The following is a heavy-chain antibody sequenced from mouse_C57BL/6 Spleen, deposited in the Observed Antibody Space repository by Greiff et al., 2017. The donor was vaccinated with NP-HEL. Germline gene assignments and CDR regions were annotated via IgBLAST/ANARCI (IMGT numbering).Heavy chain of an antibody. Sequence: VQVVESGPGLVQPSQSLSITCTVSGFSLTSYGVHWVRQSPGKGLEWLGVIWRGGSTDYNAAFMSRLSITKDNSKSQVFFKMNSLQADDTAIYYCAKNYYGSSGAMDYWGQGTSVTVSS. CDR3: AKNYYGSSGAMDY. CDR1: GFSLTSYG. J-gene: IGHJ4*01. CDR2: IWRGGST. D-gene: IGHD1-1*01. V-gene: IGHV2-5*01.